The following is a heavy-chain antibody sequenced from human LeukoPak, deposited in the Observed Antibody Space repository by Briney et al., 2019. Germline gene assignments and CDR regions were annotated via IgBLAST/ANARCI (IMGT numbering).Heavy chain of an antibody. Sequence: GGSLRLSCVASGFTFSSNWMHWVRHGPGKGLVWVSRINSDGRKTRHADSVKGRFTISRDNAKNTLYLQMNSLRAEDTAVYYCARAGEGLLAYSFDIWGEGTMVTVSS. J-gene: IGHJ3*02. V-gene: IGHV3-74*01. CDR1: GFTFSSNW. D-gene: IGHD1-26*01. CDR3: ARAGEGLLAYSFDI. CDR2: INSDGRKT.